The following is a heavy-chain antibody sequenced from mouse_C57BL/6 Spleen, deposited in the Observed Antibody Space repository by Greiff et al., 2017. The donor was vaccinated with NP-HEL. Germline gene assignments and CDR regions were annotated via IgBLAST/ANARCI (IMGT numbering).Heavy chain of an antibody. Sequence: DVQLVESGGGLVKPGGSLKLSCAASGFTFSDYGMHWVRQAPEKGLEWVAYISSGSSTIYYADTVKGRFTISRDNAKNTLFLQLTSLRSEDTAMYYCAKLGLFAYWGQGTLVTVSA. J-gene: IGHJ3*01. D-gene: IGHD4-1*01. CDR3: AKLGLFAY. V-gene: IGHV5-17*01. CDR1: GFTFSDYG. CDR2: ISSGSSTI.